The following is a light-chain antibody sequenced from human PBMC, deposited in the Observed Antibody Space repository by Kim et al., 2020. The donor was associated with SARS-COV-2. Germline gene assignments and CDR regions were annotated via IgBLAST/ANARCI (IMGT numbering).Light chain of an antibody. CDR1: NIGSKS. CDR3: QVWDSSSDHRV. J-gene: IGLJ3*02. CDR2: YDS. V-gene: IGLV3-21*04. Sequence: SYELTQPPSVSVAPGKTARLTCGGNNIGSKSVHWYQQKPGQAPVLVIYYDSDRPSGIPERFSGSNSGNTATLTISRVEAGDEADYYCQVWDSSSDHRVFGGGTQLTV.